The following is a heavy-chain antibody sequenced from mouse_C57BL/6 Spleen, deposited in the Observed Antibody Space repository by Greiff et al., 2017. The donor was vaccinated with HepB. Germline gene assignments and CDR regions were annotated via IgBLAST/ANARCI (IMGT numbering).Heavy chain of an antibody. J-gene: IGHJ4*01. D-gene: IGHD1-1*01. Sequence: QVQLKESGPGILQSSQTLSLTCSFSGFSLSTSGMGVSWIRQPSGKGLEWLAHIYWDDDKRYNPSLKSRLTISKDTSRNQVFLKITSVDTADTATYYCARRAENYGSRRGAMDYWGQGTSVTVSS. V-gene: IGHV8-12*01. CDR3: ARRAENYGSRRGAMDY. CDR1: GFSLSTSGMG. CDR2: IYWDDDK.